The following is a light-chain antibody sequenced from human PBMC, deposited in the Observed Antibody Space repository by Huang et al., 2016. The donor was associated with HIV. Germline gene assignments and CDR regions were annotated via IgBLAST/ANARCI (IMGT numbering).Light chain of an antibody. V-gene: IGKV1-33*01. CDR3: QQYDNLPLT. J-gene: IGKJ4*01. CDR2: DAS. CDR1: QDITNY. Sequence: DIQMTQSPSSLSASVGDRVTTTCQASQDITNYLNWYQQKPGKAPKLLIYDASNLETGVTSRFSGSGSGTDVTFTISSLQPEDIATYYCQQYDNLPLTFGGGTKVEIK.